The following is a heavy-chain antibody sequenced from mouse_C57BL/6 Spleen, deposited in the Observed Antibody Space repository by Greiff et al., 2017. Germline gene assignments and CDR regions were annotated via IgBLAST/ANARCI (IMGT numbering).Heavy chain of an antibody. D-gene: IGHD4-1*02. CDR1: GFNIKDDY. J-gene: IGHJ3*01. CDR3: TTSGQLGSY. CDR2: IDPENGDT. V-gene: IGHV14-4*01. Sequence: EVQLQQPGAELVRPGASVKLSCTASGFNIKDDYMHWVKQRPEQGLEWIGWIDPENGDTEYASKFQGKATIPADTSSNTAYLQLSSLTSEDTAVYYCTTSGQLGSYWGQVTLVTVSA.